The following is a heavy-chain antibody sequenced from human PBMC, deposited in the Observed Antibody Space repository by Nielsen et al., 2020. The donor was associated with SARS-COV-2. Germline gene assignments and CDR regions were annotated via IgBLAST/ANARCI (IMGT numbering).Heavy chain of an antibody. CDR1: GFTFDDYA. Sequence: GESLKISCIASGFTFDDYAMHWVRQAPGKGLEWVSLISGDGDSTYYADSVKDRFTISRDNSKNSLYLQMNSLRTEDTALYYCAKDTAIYYYYYGMDVWGQGTTVTVSS. CDR3: AKDTAIYYYYYGMDV. D-gene: IGHD2/OR15-2a*01. V-gene: IGHV3-43*02. CDR2: ISGDGDST. J-gene: IGHJ6*02.